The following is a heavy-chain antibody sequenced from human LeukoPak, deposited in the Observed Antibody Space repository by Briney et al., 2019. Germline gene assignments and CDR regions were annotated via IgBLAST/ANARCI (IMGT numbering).Heavy chain of an antibody. D-gene: IGHD6-19*01. CDR1: GGTFSSYA. CDR2: IIPIFGTA. J-gene: IGHJ5*02. CDR3: ARDAQPDLPGIAVAGRGWFDP. V-gene: IGHV1-69*06. Sequence: EASVKVSCKASGGTFSSYAISWVRQAPGQGLEWMGGIIPIFGTANYAQKFQGRVTITADKSTSTAYMELRSLRSDDTAVYYCARDAQPDLPGIAVAGRGWFDPWGQGTLVTVSS.